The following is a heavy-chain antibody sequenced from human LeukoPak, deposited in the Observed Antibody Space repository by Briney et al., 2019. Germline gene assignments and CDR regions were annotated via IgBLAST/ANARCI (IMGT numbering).Heavy chain of an antibody. V-gene: IGHV3-11*04. CDR1: GFTFRDYY. D-gene: IGHD3-22*01. J-gene: IGHJ5*02. CDR2: ISSSCSTI. CDR3: ARDLTVYDSSGYYSGAP. Sequence: PGGSLRLSCAASGFTFRDYYMSWIRQAPGQGLEWVSYISSSCSTIYYADSVQGRFTISSDNAKNSPDLQMDSLCAHGTAVYYCARDLTVYDSSGYYSGAPWGQGTLVTVSS.